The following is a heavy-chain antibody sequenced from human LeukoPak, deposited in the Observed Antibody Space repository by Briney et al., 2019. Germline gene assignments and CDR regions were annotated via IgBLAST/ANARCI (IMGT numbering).Heavy chain of an antibody. D-gene: IGHD6-13*01. CDR3: ARGIAAAGDPSPIDY. CDR2: IYYSGST. J-gene: IGHJ4*02. CDR1: GGSISGYY. Sequence: NPSETLSLTCTVSGGSISGYYWSWIRQPPGKGLEWIGYIYYSGSTNYNPSLKSRVTISVDTSKNQFSLKLSSVTAADTAVYYCARGIAAAGDPSPIDYWGQGTLVTVSS. V-gene: IGHV4-59*01.